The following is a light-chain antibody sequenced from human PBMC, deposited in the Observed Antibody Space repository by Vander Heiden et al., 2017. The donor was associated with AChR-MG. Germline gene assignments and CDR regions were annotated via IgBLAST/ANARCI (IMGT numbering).Light chain of an antibody. CDR2: KDN. Sequence: SSELPPPPSLSVSPGQTARSTCSGDALAEQYGHWYQQKAGQAPVLVIYKDNERPSGIPERVSGSSSGTEVTLTISGVQAEDEADYYCQSTDSSGTKWVFGGGTKVTVV. V-gene: IGLV3-25*03. CDR3: QSTDSSGTKWV. J-gene: IGLJ3*02. CDR1: ALAEQY.